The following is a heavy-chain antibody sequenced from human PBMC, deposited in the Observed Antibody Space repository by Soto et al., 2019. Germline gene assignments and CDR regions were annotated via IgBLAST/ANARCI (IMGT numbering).Heavy chain of an antibody. CDR3: ARAKQLDAPYYYYGMDV. CDR2: INPSGGST. V-gene: IGHV1-46*01. Sequence: VKVSCKASGYTFTSYYMHWVRQAPGQGLEWMGIINPSGGSTSYAQKFQGRVTMTRDTSTSTVYMELSSLRSEDTAVYYCARAKQLDAPYYYYGMDVWGQGTTVTVSS. CDR1: GYTFTSYY. J-gene: IGHJ6*02. D-gene: IGHD6-6*01.